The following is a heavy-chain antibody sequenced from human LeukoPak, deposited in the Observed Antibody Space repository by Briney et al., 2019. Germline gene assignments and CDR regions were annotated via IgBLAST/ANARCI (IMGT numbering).Heavy chain of an antibody. V-gene: IGHV1-69*04. CDR2: IIPILGIA. J-gene: IGHJ4*02. CDR3: ARSSVGGYVPDY. CDR1: GGTFSSYA. D-gene: IGHD5-12*01. Sequence: GASVKVSCKASGGTFSSYAISWVRQAPGQGLEWMGRIIPILGIANYAQKFQGRVTITADKSTSTAYMELSSLRSEDTAVHYCARSSVGGYVPDYWGQGALVTVSS.